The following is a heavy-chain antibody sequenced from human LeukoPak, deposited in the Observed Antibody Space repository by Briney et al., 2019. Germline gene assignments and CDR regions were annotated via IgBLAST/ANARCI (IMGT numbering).Heavy chain of an antibody. CDR1: GGTFSSYA. J-gene: IGHJ3*02. CDR3: ARQVVPAAKGTFDI. D-gene: IGHD2-2*01. CDR2: IIPILGIA. Sequence: GASVKVSCKASGGTFSSYAISWVRQAPGQGLEWMGRIIPILGIANYAQKFQGRVTITTDESTSTAYMELSSLRSEDTAVYYCARQVVPAAKGTFDIWGQGTMVTVSS. V-gene: IGHV1-69*04.